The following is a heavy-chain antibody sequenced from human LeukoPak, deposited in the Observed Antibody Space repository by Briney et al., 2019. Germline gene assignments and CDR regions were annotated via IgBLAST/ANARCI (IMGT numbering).Heavy chain of an antibody. CDR2: IKQDGGEI. CDR3: ARGIYDFWSGYWGH. V-gene: IGHV3-7*04. D-gene: IGHD3-3*01. CDR1: GFTFSNNW. Sequence: GGSLRLSCVASGFTFSNNWISWVRQAPGVGLEWVANIKQDGGEIYYADSVKGRFTISRDNAKNSVYLQMNNVRAEDTALYYCARGIYDFWSGYWGHWGQGTLVTVSS. J-gene: IGHJ4*02.